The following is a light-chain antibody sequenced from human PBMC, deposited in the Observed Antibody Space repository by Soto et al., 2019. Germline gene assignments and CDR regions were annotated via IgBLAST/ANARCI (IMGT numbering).Light chain of an antibody. Sequence: ETVLTQSPGTLSLSPGERATLSCRASQSVSSSYLAWYQQKPGQAPRLLIYGASSRATGIPDRFSGSGSGPDFTLTISRLEPEDFAVYYCQQYGRSPPSWTFGQGTKVEIK. CDR3: QQYGRSPPSWT. J-gene: IGKJ1*01. CDR2: GAS. CDR1: QSVSSSY. V-gene: IGKV3-20*01.